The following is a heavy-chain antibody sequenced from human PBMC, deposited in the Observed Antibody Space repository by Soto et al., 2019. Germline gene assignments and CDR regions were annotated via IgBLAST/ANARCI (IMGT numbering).Heavy chain of an antibody. Sequence: GASVKVSCKASGYTFTSYYMHWVRQAPGQGLEWMGIINPNADSTSYAQKFQGRVTMTRDTSTSTVYMDLSSLRSEDTAVYYCARADSGSRSPGYWGQGTLVTVSS. V-gene: IGHV1-46*01. CDR3: ARADSGSRSPGY. J-gene: IGHJ4*02. D-gene: IGHD2-2*01. CDR2: INPNADST. CDR1: GYTFTSYY.